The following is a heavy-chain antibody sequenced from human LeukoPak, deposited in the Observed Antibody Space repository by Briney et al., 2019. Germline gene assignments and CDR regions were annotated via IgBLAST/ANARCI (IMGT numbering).Heavy chain of an antibody. CDR2: ISGSGGST. J-gene: IGHJ3*02. D-gene: IGHD3-10*01. Sequence: PGGSLRLSCAASGFTFSSYAMSWVRQAPGKGLEWVSAISGSGGSTYYADSVKGRFTISRDNSKNTLYLQMNSLRAEDTAVYYGAKVMVRGVIMYAFDIWGQGTMVTVSS. CDR1: GFTFSSYA. CDR3: AKVMVRGVIMYAFDI. V-gene: IGHV3-23*01.